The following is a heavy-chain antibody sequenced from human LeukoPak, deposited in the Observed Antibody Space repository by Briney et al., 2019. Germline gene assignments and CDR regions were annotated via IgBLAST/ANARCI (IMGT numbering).Heavy chain of an antibody. J-gene: IGHJ6*03. V-gene: IGHV3-48*03. CDR3: ARDRGRYYMDV. CDR2: ISSSGSTI. Sequence: PGGSLRLSCAASGFTFSSYEMNWVRQAPGKWLEWVSYISSSGSTIYYADSVKGRFTISRENAKNSLYLQMNSLRAGDTAVYYCARDRGRYYMDVWGKGTTVTISS. CDR1: GFTFSSYE. D-gene: IGHD6-25*01.